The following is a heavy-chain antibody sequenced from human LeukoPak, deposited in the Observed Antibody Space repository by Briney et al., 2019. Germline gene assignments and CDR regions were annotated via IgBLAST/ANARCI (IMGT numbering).Heavy chain of an antibody. CDR2: ISGSGGST. D-gene: IGHD3-16*01. J-gene: IGHJ5*02. CDR3: AKDPDCDYVWGTSDP. V-gene: IGHV3-23*01. CDR1: GFTFSSYA. Sequence: GGSLRLSCAASGFTFSSYAMSWVRQAPGKGLEWVSAISGSGGSTYYADSVKGRFTISRDNSKNTLYLQMNSLRAEDTAVYYCAKDPDCDYVWGTSDPWGQGTLVTVSS.